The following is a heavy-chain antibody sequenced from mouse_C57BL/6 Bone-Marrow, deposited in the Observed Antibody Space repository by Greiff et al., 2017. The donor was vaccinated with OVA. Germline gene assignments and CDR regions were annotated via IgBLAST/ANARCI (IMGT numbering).Heavy chain of an antibody. V-gene: IGHV1-74*01. CDR3: AIPAYYSNYSGVDY. CDR1: GYTFTSYW. J-gene: IGHJ2*01. Sequence: VQLQQPGAELVKPGASVKVSCKASGYTFTSYWMHWVKQRPGQGLEWIGRIHPSDSDTSYNQKFKGKATLTVDKSSSTAYMQLSSLTSEDSAVYDCAIPAYYSNYSGVDYWGQGTTLTVSS. D-gene: IGHD2-5*01. CDR2: IHPSDSDT.